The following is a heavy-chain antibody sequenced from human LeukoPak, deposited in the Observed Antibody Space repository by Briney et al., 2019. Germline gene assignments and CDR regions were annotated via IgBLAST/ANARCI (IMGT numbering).Heavy chain of an antibody. CDR2: ISGNRGTT. J-gene: IGHJ4*02. CDR3: AKLRDFDY. CDR1: GFTFRSYA. V-gene: IGHV3-23*01. Sequence: GGSLRLSCAASGFTFRSYAMSWVRQAAGKGLEGVSAISGNRGTTDYAGSVKGRFIISRDNSKNTLYLQMNSLRAEDTAVYYCAKLRDFDYWGQGTQVTVSS.